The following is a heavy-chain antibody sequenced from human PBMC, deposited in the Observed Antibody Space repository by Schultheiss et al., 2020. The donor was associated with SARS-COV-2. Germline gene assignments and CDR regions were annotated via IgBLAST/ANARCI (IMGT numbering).Heavy chain of an antibody. CDR2: IWYDGSNK. CDR3: AKDMYYYDSSGYSHFDY. D-gene: IGHD3-22*01. CDR1: GFTLSNYS. Sequence: GGSLRLSCAASGFTLSNYSMHWVRQAPGKGLEWVAVIWYDGSNKYYADSVKGRFTISRDNSKNTLYLQMNSLRAEDTAVYYCAKDMYYYDSSGYSHFDYWGQGTLVTVSS. V-gene: IGHV3-33*06. J-gene: IGHJ4*02.